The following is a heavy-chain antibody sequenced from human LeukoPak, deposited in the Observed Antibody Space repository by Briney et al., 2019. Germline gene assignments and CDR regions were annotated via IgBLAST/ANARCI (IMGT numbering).Heavy chain of an antibody. J-gene: IGHJ4*02. Sequence: AGGSLRLSCAASGFTFSSYSMDWVRQAPGKGLEWVSSISSSSSYIYYADSVKGRFTISRDNAKNSLYLQMNSLRAEDTAVYYCAGRKGLYFDWLPSTDYWGQGTLVTVSS. V-gene: IGHV3-21*01. D-gene: IGHD3-9*01. CDR2: ISSSSSYI. CDR1: GFTFSSYS. CDR3: AGRKGLYFDWLPSTDY.